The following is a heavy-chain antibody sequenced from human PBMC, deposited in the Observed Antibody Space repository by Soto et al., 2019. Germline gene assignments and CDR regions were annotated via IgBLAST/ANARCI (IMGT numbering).Heavy chain of an antibody. J-gene: IGHJ4*02. Sequence: QVQLQESGPGLVKPSETLSLTCTVSGGSISSYYWSWIRKPPGKGLEWIGYIYYSGSTNYNPSLKSRVTISVATSKNQFSLKQSSVTAAETAGYYCARAPAPLSSSSWYYFDYWGQGTLVTVSS. CDR1: GGSISSYY. V-gene: IGHV4-59*01. D-gene: IGHD6-13*01. CDR2: IYYSGST. CDR3: ARAPAPLSSSSWYYFDY.